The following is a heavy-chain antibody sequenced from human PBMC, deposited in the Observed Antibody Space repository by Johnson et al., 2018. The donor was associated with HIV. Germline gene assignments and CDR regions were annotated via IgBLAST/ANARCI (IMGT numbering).Heavy chain of an antibody. CDR3: ARVQITYDYDSSAYQAFDI. Sequence: QVQLVESGGGVVQPGRSLRLSCAASGFTFTSYALHWVRQAPGKGLEWVAVISYDGSNKYYADSVKGRFTISRDLCKNTLYLLMNSLRPDDTAVYYCARVQITYDYDSSAYQAFDIWGQGTMVTVSS. D-gene: IGHD3-22*01. J-gene: IGHJ3*02. CDR2: ISYDGSNK. V-gene: IGHV3-30-3*01. CDR1: GFTFTSYA.